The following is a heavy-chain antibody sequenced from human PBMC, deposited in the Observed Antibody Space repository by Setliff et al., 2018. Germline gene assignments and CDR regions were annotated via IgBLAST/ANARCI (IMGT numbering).Heavy chain of an antibody. V-gene: IGHV3-73*01. CDR2: IRGRTDNYAT. D-gene: IGHD5-18*01. CDR1: GFTFSGYS. Sequence: PWGSLRLSCAASGFTFSGYSMNWVRQAPGKGLEWVGRIRGRTDNYATAYAASVRGRFTISRDDSKNTAYLQMNSLKTEDTAVYYCTFARDGYDVFDIWGQGTMVTVSS. CDR3: TFARDGYDVFDI. J-gene: IGHJ3*02.